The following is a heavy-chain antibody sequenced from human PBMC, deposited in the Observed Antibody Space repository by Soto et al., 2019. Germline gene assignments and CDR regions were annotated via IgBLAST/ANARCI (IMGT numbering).Heavy chain of an antibody. Sequence: ASVKVSCKAPGYTFTSYGISCVRQAPGQVLEWMGWISAYNGNTNYAQKLQGRVTMTTDTSTSTAYMELRSLRSDDTAVYYCARDTIAARFDYWGQGTLVTVSS. J-gene: IGHJ4*02. CDR3: ARDTIAARFDY. CDR2: ISAYNGNT. CDR1: GYTFTSYG. D-gene: IGHD6-6*01. V-gene: IGHV1-18*04.